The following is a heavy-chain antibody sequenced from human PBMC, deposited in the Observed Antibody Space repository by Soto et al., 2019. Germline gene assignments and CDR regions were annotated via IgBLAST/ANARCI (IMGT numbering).Heavy chain of an antibody. J-gene: IGHJ1*01. V-gene: IGHV2-26*01. D-gene: IGHD2-21*01. CDR1: GYSLSNARLG. CDR2: IFSNDEK. CDR3: ARLWPVERYLQY. Sequence: QITLKESGPVLVKSTETLTLTCTVSGYSLSNARLGVSWIRQPPGKALEWLAHIFSNDEKSYNTSLESRLTISKDISRNQVVLTMTNMDPVDTATYYCARLWPVERYLQYWGQGNLVSVTS.